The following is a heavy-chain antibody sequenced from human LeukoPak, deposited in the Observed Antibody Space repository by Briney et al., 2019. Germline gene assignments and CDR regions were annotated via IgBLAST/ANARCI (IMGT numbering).Heavy chain of an antibody. CDR1: GFTLSSYA. Sequence: GGSLRLSCAASGFTLSSYAMHWVRQAPGKGLEWVAVISYDGSNKYYADSVKGRFTISRDNSKNTLYLQMNSLRAEDTAVYYCARTYYDAYFDYWGQGTLVTVSS. CDR3: ARTYYDAYFDY. D-gene: IGHD3-3*01. V-gene: IGHV3-30-3*01. J-gene: IGHJ4*02. CDR2: ISYDGSNK.